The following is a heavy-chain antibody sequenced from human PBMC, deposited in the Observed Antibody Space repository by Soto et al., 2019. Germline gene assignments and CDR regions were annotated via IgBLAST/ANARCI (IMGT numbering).Heavy chain of an antibody. CDR2: LGGNGFTT. Sequence: EVQLLESGGGLVQPGGSLRLSCVVSGFTFGSYAMSWVRQAPEKGPEWVAILGGNGFTTYYADSVKGRFTISGDKSKSTLFLQMNSLRANDTGLYYCAKALRPSLNFFYYMDVRGRGTSVTVSS. CDR3: AKALRPSLNFFYYMDV. V-gene: IGHV3-23*01. D-gene: IGHD2-2*01. CDR1: GFTFGSYA. J-gene: IGHJ6*03.